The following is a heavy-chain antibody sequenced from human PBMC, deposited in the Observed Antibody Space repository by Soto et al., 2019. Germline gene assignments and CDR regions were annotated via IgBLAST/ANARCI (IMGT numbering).Heavy chain of an antibody. J-gene: IGHJ4*02. D-gene: IGHD6-13*01. CDR3: AAGEASSRNLAPYYLDF. Sequence: SEILSLTCTVSGGSMRNYFWTWIRQPPGKGLEWIGYIHYSGTTSFFPSYNPSLRSRVTISEDTSKNQFSLKLLSVTTADTAVYFCAAGEASSRNLAPYYLDFWGQGTLVTV. CDR2: IHYSGTT. CDR1: GGSMRNYF. V-gene: IGHV4-59*01.